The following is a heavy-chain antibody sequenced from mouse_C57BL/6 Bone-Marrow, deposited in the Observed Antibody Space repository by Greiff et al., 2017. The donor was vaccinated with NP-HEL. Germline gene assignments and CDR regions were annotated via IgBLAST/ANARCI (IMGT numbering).Heavy chain of an antibody. V-gene: IGHV3-6*01. CDR3: ASPSRGWYFDV. CDR2: ISYDGSN. CDR1: GYSITSGYY. Sequence: VQLKQSGPGLVKPSQSLSLTCSVTGYSITSGYYWNWIRQFPGNKLEWMGYISYDGSNNYNPSLKNRISITRDTSKNQFFLKLNSVTTEDTATYYCASPSRGWYFDVWGTGTTVTVSS. J-gene: IGHJ1*03.